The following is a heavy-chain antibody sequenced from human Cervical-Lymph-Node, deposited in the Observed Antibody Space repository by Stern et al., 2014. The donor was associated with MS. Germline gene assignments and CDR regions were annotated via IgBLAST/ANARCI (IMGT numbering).Heavy chain of an antibody. Sequence: ESGPALVKPTQTLTLTCTFSGFSLSPSGMRVSWIRQPPGKALEWLARIDWGDDKCYSTSLKTRLTISKDTSKNQVVLTMTNMDPVDTATYYCARMGDSSGYGFDYWGQGTLVTVSS. CDR3: ARMGDSSGYGFDY. D-gene: IGHD3-22*01. J-gene: IGHJ4*02. CDR1: GFSLSPSGMR. CDR2: IDWGDDK. V-gene: IGHV2-70*04.